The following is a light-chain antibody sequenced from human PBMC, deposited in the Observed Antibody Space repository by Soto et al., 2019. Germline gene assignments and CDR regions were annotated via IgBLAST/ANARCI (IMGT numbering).Light chain of an antibody. CDR1: QSVSSY. V-gene: IGKV3-11*01. CDR2: DAS. CDR3: QQRSNWST. J-gene: IGKJ4*01. Sequence: EIVLTQSPATLSLSPWERATLSCRASQSVSSYLAWYQQKPGQAPRLLIYDASNRATGIPARFSGSGSGTDFTLTISSLEPEDFAVYYCQQRSNWSTFGGGTKVDIK.